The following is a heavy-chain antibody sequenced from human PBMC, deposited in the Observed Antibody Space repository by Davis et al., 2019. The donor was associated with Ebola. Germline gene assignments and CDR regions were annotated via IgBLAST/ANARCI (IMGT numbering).Heavy chain of an antibody. CDR3: AKGIEGCGPECYILGY. CDR2: ISSDGEKR. V-gene: IGHV3-30*18. CDR1: GFTLSSYG. Sequence: PGGSLRLSCAASGFTLSSYGIHWVRQAPGKGLEWVALISSDGEKRGFGNSVKGRFSISRDNSKNTLYLQMDSLRTEDTAVYYCAKGIEGCGPECYILGYWGQGTVVTVSS. J-gene: IGHJ4*02. D-gene: IGHD2-21*01.